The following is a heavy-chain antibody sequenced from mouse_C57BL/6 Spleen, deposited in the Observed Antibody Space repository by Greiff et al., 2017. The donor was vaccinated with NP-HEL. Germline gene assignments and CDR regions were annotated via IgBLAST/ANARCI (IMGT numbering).Heavy chain of an antibody. V-gene: IGHV1-64*01. J-gene: IGHJ2*01. CDR2: IHPNSGST. CDR3: ARDYYGSSYEY. CDR1: GYTFTSYW. D-gene: IGHD1-1*01. Sequence: QVQLQQSGAELVKPGASVKLSCKASGYTFTSYWMHWVKQRPGQGLEWIGMIHPNSGSTNYNEKFKSKATLTVDKSSSTAYMQLSSLTSEDSAVYYCARDYYGSSYEYWGQGTTLTVSS.